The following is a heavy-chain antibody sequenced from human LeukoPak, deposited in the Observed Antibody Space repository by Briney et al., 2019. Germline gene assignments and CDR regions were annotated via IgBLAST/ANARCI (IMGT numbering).Heavy chain of an antibody. V-gene: IGHV1-69*13. CDR2: IIPIFGTA. J-gene: IGHJ4*02. CDR1: GYTFTSYG. D-gene: IGHD3-22*01. CDR3: ARNEGVYYYDSSGPIGD. Sequence: ASVKVSCKASGYTFTSYGISWVRQAPGQGLEWMGGIIPIFGTANYAQKFQGRVTITADESTSTAYMELSSLRSEDTAVYYCARNEGVYYYDSSGPIGDWGQGTLVTVSS.